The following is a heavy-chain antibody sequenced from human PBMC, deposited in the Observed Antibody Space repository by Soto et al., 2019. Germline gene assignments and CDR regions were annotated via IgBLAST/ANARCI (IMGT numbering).Heavy chain of an antibody. J-gene: IGHJ3*02. Sequence: GGSLRLSCAASGFTFSSYGMHWVRQAPGKGLEWVAVIWYDGSNKYYADSVKGRFTISRDNSKNTLYLQMNSLRAEDTAVYYCARDGITMIVAPRDAFDIWGQGTMVTVSS. CDR3: ARDGITMIVAPRDAFDI. V-gene: IGHV3-33*01. CDR2: IWYDGSNK. D-gene: IGHD3-22*01. CDR1: GFTFSSYG.